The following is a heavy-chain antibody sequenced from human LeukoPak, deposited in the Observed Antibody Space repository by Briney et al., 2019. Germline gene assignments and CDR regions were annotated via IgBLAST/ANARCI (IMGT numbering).Heavy chain of an antibody. J-gene: IGHJ4*02. CDR2: MNPNSGAT. CDR1: GYTFTSYY. CDR3: ARDPTNWIDY. Sequence: ASVKVSCKASGYTFTSYYMHWVRQAPGQGLEWMGWMNPNSGATNYAQKFQGRVTMTRDTSSSTAYMELSWLTSDDTAVYYCARDPTNWIDYWGQGTLITVSS. V-gene: IGHV1-2*02. D-gene: IGHD1-1*01.